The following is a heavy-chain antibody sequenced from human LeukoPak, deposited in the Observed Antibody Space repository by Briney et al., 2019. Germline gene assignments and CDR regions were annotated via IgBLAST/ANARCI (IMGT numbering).Heavy chain of an antibody. J-gene: IGHJ4*02. CDR1: GFTFSSYA. D-gene: IGHD2-21*01. CDR3: GLAGY. V-gene: IGHV3-30*04. Sequence: GGSLRLSCAASGFTFSSYAMHWVRQAPGKGLEWVAVISYDGSNKYYADSVKGRFTISRDNSKNTLYLQMNSLRAEDTAVYYCGLAGYWGQGTLVTVSS. CDR2: ISYDGSNK.